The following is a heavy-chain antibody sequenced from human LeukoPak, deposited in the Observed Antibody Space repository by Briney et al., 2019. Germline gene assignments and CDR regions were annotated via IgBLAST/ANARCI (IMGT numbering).Heavy chain of an antibody. CDR3: ARAGVVVAAAIRVINWFDP. CDR1: GGTFSSYA. J-gene: IGHJ5*02. D-gene: IGHD2-2*02. Sequence: SVKVSCKASGGTFSSYAISWVRQAPGQGLEWMGGIIPIFGTANYAQKFQGRVTITTDESTSTAYMELSSLRSEDTAVYYCARAGVVVAAAIRVINWFDPWGQGTLVTVSS. V-gene: IGHV1-69*05. CDR2: IIPIFGTA.